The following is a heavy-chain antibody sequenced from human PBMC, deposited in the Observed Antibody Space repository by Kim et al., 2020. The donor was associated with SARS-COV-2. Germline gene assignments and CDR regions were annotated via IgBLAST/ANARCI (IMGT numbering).Heavy chain of an antibody. Sequence: TYSADSVKGRFTISRDNSKNTLYLQMNSLRAEDTAVYYCARAGSSWPLRYWGQGTLVTVSS. J-gene: IGHJ4*02. CDR3: ARAGSSWPLRY. D-gene: IGHD6-13*01. CDR2: T. V-gene: IGHV3-53*01.